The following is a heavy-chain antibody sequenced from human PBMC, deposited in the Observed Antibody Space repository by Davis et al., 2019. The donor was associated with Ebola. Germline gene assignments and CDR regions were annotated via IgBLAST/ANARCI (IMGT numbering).Heavy chain of an antibody. D-gene: IGHD3-16*01. CDR2: ISLNSGST. V-gene: IGHV1-2*02. J-gene: IGHJ4*02. CDR1: GFTFTDYY. Sequence: ASVKVSCKASGFTFTDYYIHWVRQAPGQGPEWMGWISLNSGSTKYSHKFQGRVTMTRDTSINTAHMELSGLTSDDTAVYYCARDDKVMHFDYWGQGTLVTVSS. CDR3: ARDDKVMHFDY.